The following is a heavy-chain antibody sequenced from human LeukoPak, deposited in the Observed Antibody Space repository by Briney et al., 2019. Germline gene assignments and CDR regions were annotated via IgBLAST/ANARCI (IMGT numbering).Heavy chain of an antibody. CDR2: FYSSTRT. V-gene: IGHV4-61*09. J-gene: IGHJ6*03. D-gene: IGHD4-17*01. CDR3: ARCMSELDYGDYAYYYHMDV. CDR1: GDSLTSGSRY. Sequence: PSETLSLTCTVSGDSLTSGSRYWSWIRQPAGKGLEWIGQFYSSTRTTYNPSLESRVTISGDTAKNQFSLKLDSVTAADTAVYFCARCMSELDYGDYAYYYHMDVWGKGTTVTVSS.